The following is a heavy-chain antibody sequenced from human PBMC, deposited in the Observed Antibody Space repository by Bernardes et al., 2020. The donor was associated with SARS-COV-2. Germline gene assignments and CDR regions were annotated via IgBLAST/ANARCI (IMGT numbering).Heavy chain of an antibody. Sequence: ASVKVSYKASGYTFTGYSIHWVRQAPGQGLEWMGWINPNNGVTNYAQKFQGRVTMTRDTSITTAYMELSSLTSDDTAVYYCARRRDYFGSGSGLDYWGQGTLVTVSS. J-gene: IGHJ4*02. CDR1: GYTFTGYS. V-gene: IGHV1-2*02. CDR3: ARRRDYFGSGSGLDY. D-gene: IGHD3-10*01. CDR2: INPNNGVT.